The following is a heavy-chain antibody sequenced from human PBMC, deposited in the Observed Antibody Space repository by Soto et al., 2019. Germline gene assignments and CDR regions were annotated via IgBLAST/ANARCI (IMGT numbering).Heavy chain of an antibody. J-gene: IGHJ3*02. CDR2: INPSGGST. CDR1: GYTFTSYS. Sequence: VASVKVSCKASGYTFTSYSMHWVRQAPGQGLEWMGIINPSGGSTSYAQKFQGRVTMTRDTSTSTVYMELSSLRSEDTAVYYCAREVVVTAIRRSGAFEIWGQGTMVTVSS. CDR3: AREVVVTAIRRSGAFEI. D-gene: IGHD2-21*02. V-gene: IGHV1-46*01.